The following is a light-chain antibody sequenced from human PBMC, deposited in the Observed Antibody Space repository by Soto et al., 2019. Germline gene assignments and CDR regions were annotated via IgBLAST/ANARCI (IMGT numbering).Light chain of an antibody. J-gene: IGKJ2*01. V-gene: IGKV1-5*01. CDR2: DAS. Sequence: DIQMTQSPSTLSASVGDRVTITCRASQSVTNWLAWYQQKPGKAPNLLIYDASRLQSGIPSRFSGSGSGTEFTRTVSSLQPADFATYYCQQYTTYPYTFGQGTRLEIK. CDR3: QQYTTYPYT. CDR1: QSVTNW.